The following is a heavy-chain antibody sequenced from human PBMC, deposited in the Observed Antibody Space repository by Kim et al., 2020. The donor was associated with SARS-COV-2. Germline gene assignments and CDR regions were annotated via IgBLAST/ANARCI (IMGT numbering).Heavy chain of an antibody. CDR2: IYYSGST. CDR3: ARDSMEVATGYYYGMDV. J-gene: IGHJ6*02. D-gene: IGHD5-12*01. Sequence: SETLSLTCTVSGGSISSYYWSWIRQPPGKGLEWIGYIYYSGSTNYNPSLKSRVTISVDTSKNQFSLKLSSVTAADTAVYYCARDSMEVATGYYYGMDVWGQGTTVTVSS. CDR1: GGSISSYY. V-gene: IGHV4-59*01.